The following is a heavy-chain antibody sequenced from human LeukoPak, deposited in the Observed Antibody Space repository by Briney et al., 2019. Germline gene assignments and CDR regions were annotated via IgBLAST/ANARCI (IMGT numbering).Heavy chain of an antibody. CDR2: IIPIFGTA. D-gene: IGHD3-10*01. Sequence: SVKVSFKASGGTFSIYAIGWVRQAPGQGLEWMGGIIPIFGTANYAQKFQGRVTITADKSTSTAYMELSSLRSEDTAVYYCARVRDTMVRGVIHYYYYGMDVWGKGTTVTVSS. CDR1: GGTFSIYA. V-gene: IGHV1-69*06. J-gene: IGHJ6*04. CDR3: ARVRDTMVRGVIHYYYYGMDV.